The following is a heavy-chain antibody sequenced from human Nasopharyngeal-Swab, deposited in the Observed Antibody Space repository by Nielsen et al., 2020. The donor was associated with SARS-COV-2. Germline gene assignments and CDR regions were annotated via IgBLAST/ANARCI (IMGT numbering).Heavy chain of an antibody. CDR1: GFIFSDQY. V-gene: IGHV3-11*06. D-gene: IGHD2-15*01. Sequence: GESLKISCAASGFIFSDQYMSWMRQAPGKGLEWLSYMSNDSYVIKYADSVKGRFTISRDNAKNSLYLQMNSLRAEDTAVYYCARVGWWFHYYFDYWGQGTLVTVSS. J-gene: IGHJ4*02. CDR2: MSNDSYVI. CDR3: ARVGWWFHYYFDY.